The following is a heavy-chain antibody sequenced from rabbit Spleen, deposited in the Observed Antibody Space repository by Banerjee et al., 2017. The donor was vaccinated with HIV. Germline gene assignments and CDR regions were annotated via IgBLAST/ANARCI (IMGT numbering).Heavy chain of an antibody. CDR1: GFDFSAYTF. V-gene: IGHV1S40*01. D-gene: IGHD6-1*01. CDR3: ARDTDSSFSSYGMDL. Sequence: LVEYGGDLVQPGASLTLTCTASGFDFSAYTFMCWVRQAPGKGLEWIACIDTGSRDFTYYASWAKGRFTISKTSSTTVTLQMTSLTVADTATYFCARDTDSSFSSYGMDLWGPGTLVTVS. CDR2: IDTGSRDFT. J-gene: IGHJ6*01.